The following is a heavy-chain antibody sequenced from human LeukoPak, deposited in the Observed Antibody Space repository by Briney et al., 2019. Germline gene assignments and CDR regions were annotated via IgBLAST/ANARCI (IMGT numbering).Heavy chain of an antibody. CDR2: IFTSGST. CDR3: ARVGREGTSDYGMDV. CDR1: GGSISGCY. J-gene: IGHJ6*02. D-gene: IGHD3-10*01. V-gene: IGHV4-4*07. Sequence: PSETLSLTCTVSGGSISGCYWSWIRQPAGKGLGWIGRIFTSGSTNYNPSLSSRIIMSVDTSKNQFSLNLRSVTATDTAVYYCARVGREGTSDYGMDVWGQGTTVTVSS.